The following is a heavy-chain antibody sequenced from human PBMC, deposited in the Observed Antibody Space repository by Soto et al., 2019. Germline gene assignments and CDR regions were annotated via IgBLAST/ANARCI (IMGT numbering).Heavy chain of an antibody. CDR1: GFTFSSYG. CDR3: AKDLFGSYHYN. V-gene: IGHV3-30*18. J-gene: IGHJ4*02. Sequence: GGSLRLSCAASGFTFSSYGMHWVRQAPGKGLEWVAVISYDGSNKYYADSVKGRFTISRDNSKNTLYLQMNSLRAEDTAVYYCAKDLFGSYHYNLGQGNLVTISS. D-gene: IGHD1-26*01. CDR2: ISYDGSNK.